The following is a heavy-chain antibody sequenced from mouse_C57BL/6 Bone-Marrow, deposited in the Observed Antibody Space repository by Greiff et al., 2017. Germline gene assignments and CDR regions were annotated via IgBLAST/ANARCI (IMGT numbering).Heavy chain of an antibody. J-gene: IGHJ1*03. Sequence: QVQLKESGPGLVAPSQSLSITCTVSGFSLTSYGVHWVRQTPGKGLEWLVVICSDGSTTYNSAFNSRLSISKDNSKSQVFLKINSLQTADTAMYYCARQDSYYWYFDVWGTGTTVTVSS. D-gene: IGHD6-1*02. V-gene: IGHV2-6-1*01. CDR2: ICSDGST. CDR1: GFSLTSYG. CDR3: ARQDSYYWYFDV.